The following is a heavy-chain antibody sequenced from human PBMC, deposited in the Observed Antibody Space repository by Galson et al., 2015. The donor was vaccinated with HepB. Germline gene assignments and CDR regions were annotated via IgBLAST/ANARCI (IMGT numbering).Heavy chain of an antibody. V-gene: IGHV5-10-1*01. CDR2: IDPSDSYT. J-gene: IGHJ6*03. CDR1: GYSFTSYW. CDR3: ARHRGGYETGEDYYYYMDV. D-gene: IGHD1-26*01. Sequence: QSGAEVKKPGESLRISCKGSGYSFTSYWISWVRQMPGKGLEWMGRIDPSDSYTNYSPSFQGHVTISADKSISTAYLQWSSLKASDTAMYYCARHRGGYETGEDYYYYMDVWGKGTTVTVSS.